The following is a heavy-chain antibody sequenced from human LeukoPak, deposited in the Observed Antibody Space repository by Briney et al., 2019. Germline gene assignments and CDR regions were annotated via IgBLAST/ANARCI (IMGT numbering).Heavy chain of an antibody. Sequence: GGSLRLSCAASGFTFSNYYMSWIRQTPGKGLEWVANIKQDGSEKYYVDSVKGRFTISRDNAKKSLYLQMNSLRAEDTAVYYCARDGYEGRDYWGQGTLVTVPS. CDR1: GFTFSNYY. CDR3: ARDGYEGRDY. CDR2: IKQDGSEK. J-gene: IGHJ4*02. D-gene: IGHD5-18*01. V-gene: IGHV3-7*04.